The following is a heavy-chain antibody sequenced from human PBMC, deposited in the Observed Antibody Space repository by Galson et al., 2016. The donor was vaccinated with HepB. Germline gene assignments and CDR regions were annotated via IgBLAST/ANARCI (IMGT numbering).Heavy chain of an antibody. D-gene: IGHD2/OR15-2a*01. CDR3: AKRHEYCPPVGCSVDS. V-gene: IGHV3-30*18. CDR1: GFIFSNYG. J-gene: IGHJ4*02. Sequence: SLRLSCAGSGFIFSNYGMHWVRQAPGKGLEWVAADSMDGRRKFYADSVKGRFTISRDNSNNMLFLQMSSLRPDDTAVYYCAKRHEYCPPVGCSVDSWGQGTLVSVSS. CDR2: DSMDGRRK.